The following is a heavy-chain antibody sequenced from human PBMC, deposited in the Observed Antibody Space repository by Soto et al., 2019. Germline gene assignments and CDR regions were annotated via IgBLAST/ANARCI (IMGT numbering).Heavy chain of an antibody. CDR3: ARSPDTAAATDYYYYYMDV. CDR2: MNPNSGNT. V-gene: IGHV1-8*01. CDR1: GYTFTSYD. J-gene: IGHJ6*03. D-gene: IGHD5-18*01. Sequence: ASVKVSCKASGYTFTSYDINWVRQATGQGLEWMGWMNPNSGNTGYAQKFQGRVTMTRNTSISTAYMELSSLRSEDTAVYYCARSPDTAAATDYYYYYMDVWGKGTTVTVSS.